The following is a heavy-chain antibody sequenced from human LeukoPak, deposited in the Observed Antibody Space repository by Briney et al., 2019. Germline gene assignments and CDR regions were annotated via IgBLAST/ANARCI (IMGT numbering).Heavy chain of an antibody. CDR3: ARWDSGYDYFDY. CDR2: IYHSGST. D-gene: IGHD5-12*01. V-gene: IGHV4-38-2*01. J-gene: IGHJ4*02. CDR1: GYSISSGYY. Sequence: SETLSLTCAVSGYSISSGYYWGWIRQPPGQGLGWIGSIYHSGSTYYNPSLKSRVTISVDTSKNQFSLKLSSVTAADTAVYYCARWDSGYDYFDYWGQGTLVTVSS.